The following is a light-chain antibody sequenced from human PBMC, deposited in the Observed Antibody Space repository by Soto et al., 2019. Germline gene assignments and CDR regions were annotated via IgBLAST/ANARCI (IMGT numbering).Light chain of an antibody. J-gene: IGKJ5*01. Sequence: DIVMTQTPLSLSVTPGQPASISCKSSQSLLHTNGKTYLCWYLQKPGHPPQLLIDEVSNRFSGGRVRVSGRGAGADFTLKISRVEAGDVGVYYCLENLQVPSTFGQGTRLDIK. CDR3: LENLQVPST. CDR2: EVS. V-gene: IGKV2D-29*01. CDR1: QSLLHTNGKTY.